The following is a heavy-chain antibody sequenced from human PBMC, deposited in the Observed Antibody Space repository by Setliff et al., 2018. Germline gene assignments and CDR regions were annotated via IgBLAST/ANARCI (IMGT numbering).Heavy chain of an antibody. D-gene: IGHD3-10*01. Sequence: VASVKVSCKASGGTFSSYTIGWVRQAPGQGLEWMGRIIPILGIANYAQKFQGRVTITADKSTSTAYMELSSLRSEDTAVYYCARDISLGKAAVWFGELKGWFDPWGQGTLVTVSS. J-gene: IGHJ5*02. CDR1: GGTFSSYT. CDR3: ARDISLGKAAVWFGELKGWFDP. CDR2: IIPILGIA. V-gene: IGHV1-69*04.